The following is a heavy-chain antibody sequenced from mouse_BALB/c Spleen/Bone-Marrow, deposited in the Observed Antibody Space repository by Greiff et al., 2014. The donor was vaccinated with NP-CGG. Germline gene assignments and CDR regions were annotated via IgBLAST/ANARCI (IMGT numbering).Heavy chain of an antibody. J-gene: IGHJ2*01. V-gene: IGHV1S81*02. CDR2: LNPSNGHT. CDR3: ARMITTRGFDY. CDR1: GYTFTRYW. Sequence: QVQLKQSGAELLKPGTSVKLSCKASGYTFTRYWMHWVKQRPGQGLEWIGELNPSNGHTNYNGKFKNKATVTVDKSSSTAYMQLSSLTSEDSAVYYCARMITTRGFDYWGQGTTLKVSS. D-gene: IGHD2-4*01.